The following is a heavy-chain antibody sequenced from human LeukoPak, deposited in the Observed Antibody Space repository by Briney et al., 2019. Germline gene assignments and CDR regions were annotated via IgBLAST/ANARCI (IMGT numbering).Heavy chain of an antibody. CDR3: AKDYPITIRGVGATPLDY. J-gene: IGHJ4*02. Sequence: TGGSLRLSCAASGFTFSSYAMSWVRQAPGKGLEWVSAISGSGGSTYYADSVKGRFTISRDNSKNTLYLQMNSLRAEDTAVYYCAKDYPITIRGVGATPLDYWGQGTLATVSS. V-gene: IGHV3-23*01. D-gene: IGHD1-26*01. CDR2: ISGSGGST. CDR1: GFTFSSYA.